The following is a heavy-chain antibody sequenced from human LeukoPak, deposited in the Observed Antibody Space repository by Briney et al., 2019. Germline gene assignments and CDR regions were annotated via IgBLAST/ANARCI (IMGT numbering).Heavy chain of an antibody. V-gene: IGHV1-2*06. J-gene: IGHJ4*02. CDR1: GYTFTGYY. CDR3: ARDLAGVAVAGTFDY. Sequence: ASVKVSCKASGYTFTGYYMHWVRQAPGQGLEWMGRINPNSGGTNYAQKFQGRVTMTRDTSISTAYMELSGLRSDDTAVYYCARDLAGVAVAGTFDYWGQGTLVTVSS. CDR2: INPNSGGT. D-gene: IGHD6-19*01.